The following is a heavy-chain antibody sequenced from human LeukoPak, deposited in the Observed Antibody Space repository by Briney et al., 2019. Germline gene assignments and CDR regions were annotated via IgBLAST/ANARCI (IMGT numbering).Heavy chain of an antibody. D-gene: IGHD5-24*01. CDR3: ARGEDRYKQGY. Sequence: SETLSLTCGFHGGSFSHYYRTWIRQPPGKGLEWIGEIHPSGSTNYNPSFKSRVTISLDTSKSQLSLKLTSVTAADTAVYYCARGEDRYKQGYWGQGTLVTVSS. J-gene: IGHJ4*02. CDR1: GGSFSHYY. V-gene: IGHV4-34*01. CDR2: IHPSGST.